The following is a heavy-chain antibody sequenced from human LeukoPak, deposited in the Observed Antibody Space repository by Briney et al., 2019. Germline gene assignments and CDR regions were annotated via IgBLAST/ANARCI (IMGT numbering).Heavy chain of an antibody. CDR1: GFHFSTHG. Sequence: GGSLRLSCAASGFHFSTHGMNWVRQAPGKGLEWVSGISPSGDITYYADSVMGRFTISRDNAKNTLNLQMNSLRAEDTAVYYCARDLGQYYDTSDNWFDPWGQGTLVTVSS. J-gene: IGHJ5*02. CDR2: ISPSGDIT. V-gene: IGHV3-23*01. CDR3: ARDLGQYYDTSDNWFDP. D-gene: IGHD3-22*01.